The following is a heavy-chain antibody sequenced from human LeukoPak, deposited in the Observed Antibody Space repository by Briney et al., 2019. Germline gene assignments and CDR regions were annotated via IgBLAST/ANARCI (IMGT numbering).Heavy chain of an antibody. Sequence: GGSLRLSCAASGFTFSSYAMHWVRQAPGKGLEWVGRIKSKTDGGTTDYAAPVKGRFTISRDDSKNTLYLQMNSLKTEDTAVYYCTTVYYDFWSGSPINYGMDVWGQGTTVTVSS. CDR2: IKSKTDGGTT. V-gene: IGHV3-15*01. CDR1: GFTFSSYA. D-gene: IGHD3-3*01. CDR3: TTVYYDFWSGSPINYGMDV. J-gene: IGHJ6*02.